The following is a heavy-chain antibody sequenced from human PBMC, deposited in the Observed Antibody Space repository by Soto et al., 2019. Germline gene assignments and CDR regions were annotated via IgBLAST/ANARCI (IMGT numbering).Heavy chain of an antibody. CDR1: GFTVSSNY. CDR2: IYSGGST. Sequence: EVQLVESGGGLVQPGGSLRLSCAASGFTVSSNYMSWVRQAPGKGLEWVSVIYSGGSTYYADSVKGRFTISRHNSKNTLYLQMNSLRAEDTAVYYCARGSYGDYSLVGMDVWGQGTTVTVSS. J-gene: IGHJ6*02. D-gene: IGHD4-17*01. V-gene: IGHV3-53*04. CDR3: ARGSYGDYSLVGMDV.